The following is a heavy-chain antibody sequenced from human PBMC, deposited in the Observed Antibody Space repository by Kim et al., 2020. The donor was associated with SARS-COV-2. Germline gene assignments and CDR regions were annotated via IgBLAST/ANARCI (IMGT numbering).Heavy chain of an antibody. J-gene: IGHJ4*02. CDR3: ARVLGYGPLGPFDY. V-gene: IGHV1-69*13. Sequence: SVKVSCKASGGTFSSYAISWVRQAPGQGLEWMGGIIPIFGTANYAQKFQGRVTITADESTSTAYMELSSLRSEDTAVYYCARVLGYGPLGPFDYWGQGTLVTVSS. CDR2: IIPIFGTA. D-gene: IGHD4-17*01. CDR1: GGTFSSYA.